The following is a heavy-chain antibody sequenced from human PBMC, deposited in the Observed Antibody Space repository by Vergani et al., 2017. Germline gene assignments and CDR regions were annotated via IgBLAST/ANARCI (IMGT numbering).Heavy chain of an antibody. V-gene: IGHV4-61*02. CDR2: IYTSGST. J-gene: IGHJ4*02. D-gene: IGHD4-23*01. CDR1: GGPISSGSYY. CDR3: ARDLRGAYDYSGRRDY. Sequence: QVQLQESGPGLVKPSQPLSLTCTVSGGPISSGSYYWCWIRQPAGKGLEWIGRIYTSGSTNYNPSLKSRVTISVDTSKNQFSLKLSSVTAADTAVYYCARDLRGAYDYSGRRDYWGQGTLVTVSS.